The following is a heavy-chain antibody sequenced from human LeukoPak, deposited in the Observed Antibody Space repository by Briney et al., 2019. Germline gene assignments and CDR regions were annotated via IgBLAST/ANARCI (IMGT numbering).Heavy chain of an antibody. V-gene: IGHV1-2*02. Sequence: AASVKVSCKTSGYSFTDCYMHWVRQAPGQGLEWMGWINPDSGGTSSAQKFQGRVTMTRDTSITTVYMEVSWLTSDDTAIYYCARADRLDGGPYLIGPWGQGTLVTVSS. D-gene: IGHD2-21*01. J-gene: IGHJ5*02. CDR3: ARADRLDGGPYLIGP. CDR1: GYSFTDCY. CDR2: INPDSGGT.